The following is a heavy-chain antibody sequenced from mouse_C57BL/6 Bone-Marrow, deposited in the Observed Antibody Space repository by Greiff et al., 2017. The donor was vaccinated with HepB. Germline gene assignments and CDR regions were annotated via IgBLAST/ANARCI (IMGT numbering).Heavy chain of an antibody. V-gene: IGHV1-72*01. J-gene: IGHJ3*01. CDR1: GYTFTSYW. CDR2: IDPNSGGT. CDR3: ARSEFITTVLEAFAY. Sequence: QVQLQQPGAELVKPGASVKLSCKASGYTFTSYWMHWVKQRPGRGLEWIGRIDPNSGGTKYNEKFKSKATLTVDKPSSTAYMQLSSLTSEDSAVYYCARSEFITTVLEAFAYWGQGTLVTVSA. D-gene: IGHD1-1*01.